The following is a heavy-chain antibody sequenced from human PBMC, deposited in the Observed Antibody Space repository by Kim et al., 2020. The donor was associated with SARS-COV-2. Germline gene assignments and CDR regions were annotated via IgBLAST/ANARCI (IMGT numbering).Heavy chain of an antibody. J-gene: IGHJ4*02. V-gene: IGHV5-51*01. Sequence: GESLKISCRGSGYNFAKHWIGWVRQMPGKGLEWMGIIYPDDSDITYTPSFQGQITISADKSINTAYLQWSSLKASDTAIYYCARRLNGFDYWGQGTLVTV. CDR3: ARRLNGFDY. D-gene: IGHD2-8*01. CDR2: IYPDDSDI. CDR1: GYNFAKHW.